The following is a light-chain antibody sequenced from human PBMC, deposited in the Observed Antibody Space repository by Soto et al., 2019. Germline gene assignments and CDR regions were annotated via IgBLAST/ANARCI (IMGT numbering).Light chain of an antibody. V-gene: IGKV3-11*01. CDR2: DAS. CDR3: QQRSNWPLT. J-gene: IGKJ4*01. Sequence: EIVLTQSPATLSLSPGERATLSCRASHSVSRYLAWYQQKPGQAPRLLMYDASNRATGIPARFRGSGSGTDFTLTISSLEPEDFAVYYCQQRSNWPLTFGGGNKVEIK. CDR1: HSVSRY.